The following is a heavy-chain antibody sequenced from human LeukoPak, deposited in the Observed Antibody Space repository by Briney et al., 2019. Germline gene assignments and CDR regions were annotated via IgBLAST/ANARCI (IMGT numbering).Heavy chain of an antibody. D-gene: IGHD2-8*01. J-gene: IGHJ4*02. Sequence: PSETLSLTCAVSGASISSGTYSWSWIRQPPGKGLEWIGYISQSGSTHYSPSLKSRVTISVDRSENLFSLKVTSVTAADTAVYYCASGIYTYGPIDYWGQGTLVTVSS. CDR3: ASGIYTYGPIDY. CDR2: ISQSGST. V-gene: IGHV4-30-2*01. CDR1: GASISSGTYS.